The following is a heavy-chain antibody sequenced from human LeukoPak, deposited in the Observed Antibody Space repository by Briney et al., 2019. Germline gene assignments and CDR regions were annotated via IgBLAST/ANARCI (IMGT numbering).Heavy chain of an antibody. CDR2: VQHIGGET. D-gene: IGHD4-11*01. V-gene: IGHV3-7*01. CDR3: ATYSILNAREFRY. CDR1: GFTFSNSW. J-gene: IGHJ1*01. Sequence: GRSLRLSCAGSGFTFSNSWMGWVCQAPGKGLEWVANVQHIGGETYYVDSVKGRFTISRDNAKNSVYLQMNSLGADDTAVYYCATYSILNAREFRYWGQGTLVTVTS.